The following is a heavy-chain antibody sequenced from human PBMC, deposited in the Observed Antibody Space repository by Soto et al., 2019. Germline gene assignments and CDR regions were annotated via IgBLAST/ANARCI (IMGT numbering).Heavy chain of an antibody. CDR1: GGTCSSYA. CDR3: ARGAYDILTGYYRFSYYYGMDV. CDR2: IIPIFGTA. V-gene: IGHV1-69*01. Sequence: QVQLVQSGAEVKKPGSSVKVSCKASGGTCSSYAISWVRQAPGQGLEWMGGIIPIFGTANYAQKFQGRVTITADESTSTAYMELSSLRSEDTAVYYCARGAYDILTGYYRFSYYYGMDVWGQGTTVTVSS. J-gene: IGHJ6*02. D-gene: IGHD3-9*01.